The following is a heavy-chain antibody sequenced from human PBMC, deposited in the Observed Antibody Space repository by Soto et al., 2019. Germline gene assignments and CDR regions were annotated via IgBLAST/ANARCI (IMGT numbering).Heavy chain of an antibody. CDR1: GFTLSSYW. J-gene: IGHJ6*02. CDR3: ARVGYYDFWSGYLYYYYGMDV. CDR2: INSDGSST. Sequence: LRLSCAASGFTLSSYWMHWVRQAPGKGLVWVSRINSDGSSTSYADSVKGRFTISRDNAKNTLYLQMNSLRAEDTAVYYCARVGYYDFWSGYLYYYYGMDVWGQGTTVTVSS. V-gene: IGHV3-74*01. D-gene: IGHD3-3*01.